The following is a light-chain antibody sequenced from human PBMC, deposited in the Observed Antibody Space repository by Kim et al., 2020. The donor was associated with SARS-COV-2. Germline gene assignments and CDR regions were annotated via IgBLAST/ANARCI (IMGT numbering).Light chain of an antibody. V-gene: IGKV3-11*01. CDR3: QQRNSWPPAVT. Sequence: AGDRATLSCRASQNIDTYLAWYQQRPGQAPRLLVYDASNRATGVPDRFSGSGSGTDFTLTISSLEPEDFSIYYCQQRNSWPPAVTFGGGTKVDIK. J-gene: IGKJ4*01. CDR1: QNIDTY. CDR2: DAS.